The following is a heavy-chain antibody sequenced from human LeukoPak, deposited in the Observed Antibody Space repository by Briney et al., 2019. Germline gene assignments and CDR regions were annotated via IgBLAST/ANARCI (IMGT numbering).Heavy chain of an antibody. V-gene: IGHV1-2*02. D-gene: IGHD3-10*01. Sequence: GASVKVSCKASVSTFTGYYMDWVRKAPGQGLEWMGWSNPNSGGTNYAQKFQGRVTMTRDTSISTAYMELSRLRSDDTAVYYCARGGAMVRGVIIGYYYGMDVWGQGTTVTVSS. CDR1: VSTFTGYY. J-gene: IGHJ6*02. CDR3: ARGGAMVRGVIIGYYYGMDV. CDR2: SNPNSGGT.